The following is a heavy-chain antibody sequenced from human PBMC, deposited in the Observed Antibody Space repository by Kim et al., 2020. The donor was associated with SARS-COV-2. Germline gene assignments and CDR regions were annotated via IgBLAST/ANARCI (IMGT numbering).Heavy chain of an antibody. V-gene: IGHV3-15*01. CDR1: GFTFSEAW. D-gene: IGHD6-25*01. CDR3: TTDRSTNAAVDPFDF. CDR2: ITSKSDDETT. J-gene: IGHJ4*02. Sequence: GGSLRLSCAASGFTFSEAWMSWFRQAPGKGLEWVGRITSKSDDETTDYATPVKDRFTISRDDSKNTLYLQMNSLKSEDTAVYYCTTDRSTNAAVDPFDFWGRGTLVAVSS.